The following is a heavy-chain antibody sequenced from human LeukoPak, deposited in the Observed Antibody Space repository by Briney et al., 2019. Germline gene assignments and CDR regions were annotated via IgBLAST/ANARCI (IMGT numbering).Heavy chain of an antibody. J-gene: IGHJ6*02. D-gene: IGHD2/OR15-2a*01. V-gene: IGHV3-23*01. CDR3: VKEISDYYGMDV. CDR2: ISGSGGST. Sequence: GGSLRPSCAASGFTFSIYAMSWVRQAPGKGLEWVSAISGSGGSTYYADSVKGRFTISRDNSKNTLYLQMNSLRAEDTAVYYCVKEISDYYGMDVWGQGTTVTVSS. CDR1: GFTFSIYA.